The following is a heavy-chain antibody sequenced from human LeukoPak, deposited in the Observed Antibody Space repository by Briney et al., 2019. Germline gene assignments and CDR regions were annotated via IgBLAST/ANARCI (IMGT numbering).Heavy chain of an antibody. CDR1: GFTFSSYS. CDR2: ISSSSSYI. CDR3: ARVDYCTNGVCYTGAIDY. D-gene: IGHD2-8*01. V-gene: IGHV3-21*01. Sequence: GGSLRLSGAASGFTFSSYSLNWVRQAPGKGLEWFSSISSSSSYIYYADSVKGRFTISRDNAKNSLYLQMNSLRAEDTAVYYCARVDYCTNGVCYTGAIDYWGQGTLVTVSS. J-gene: IGHJ4*02.